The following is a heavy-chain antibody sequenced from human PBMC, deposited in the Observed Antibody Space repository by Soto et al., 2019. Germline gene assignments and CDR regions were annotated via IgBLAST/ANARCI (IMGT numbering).Heavy chain of an antibody. CDR3: AREYTAWPLAYGLDV. J-gene: IGHJ6*02. V-gene: IGHV3-21*01. Sequence: SLRLSCVGSGFIFSNYSINWVRQAPGKGLEWVSSISSRSDIYYAESVKGRFTISRDNAKNSVPLQMNSLRAEDTAVYYCAREYTAWPLAYGLDVWGQGTTVTVSS. CDR2: ISSRSDI. D-gene: IGHD2-2*02. CDR1: GFIFSNYS.